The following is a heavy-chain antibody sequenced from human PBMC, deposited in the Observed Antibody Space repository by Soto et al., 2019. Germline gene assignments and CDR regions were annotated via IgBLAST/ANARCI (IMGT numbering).Heavy chain of an antibody. D-gene: IGHD3-3*01. J-gene: IGHJ4*02. CDR3: ARTINEWLLGLK. CDR2: ISAYNGNT. CDR1: GYTFTSYG. Sequence: QVKLVQSGGEVKKPGASVKISCKASGYTFTSYGINWVRKAPGQGLEWMGWISAYNGNTNYAQKFQGRVTMTTDTTRSTAYMELRSLRSDDTAIYYCARTINEWLLGLKWGKGTLVTVSS. V-gene: IGHV1-18*01.